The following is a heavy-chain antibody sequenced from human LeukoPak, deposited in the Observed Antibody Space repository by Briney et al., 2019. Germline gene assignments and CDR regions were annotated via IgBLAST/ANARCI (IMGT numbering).Heavy chain of an antibody. D-gene: IGHD3-22*01. CDR3: AKDNYDSSGYWLAHDY. Sequence: GGSLRLSCAASGFTFSGSVMHWVRQASGKGLEWVGRIRSKANSYATAYAASVKGRFTISRDDSKNTAYLQMNSLKTEDTAVYYCAKDNYDSSGYWLAHDYWGQGTLVTVSS. CDR1: GFTFSGSV. J-gene: IGHJ4*02. V-gene: IGHV3-73*01. CDR2: IRSKANSYAT.